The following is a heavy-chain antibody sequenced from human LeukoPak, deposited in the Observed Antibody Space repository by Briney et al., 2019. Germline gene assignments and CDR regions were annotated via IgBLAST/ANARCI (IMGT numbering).Heavy chain of an antibody. CDR2: ISSSGSAI. CDR3: ARKAVLTRGAHDAFDI. D-gene: IGHD4-23*01. V-gene: IGHV3-48*03. J-gene: IGHJ3*02. Sequence: GGSLRLSCAASGFTFSSYEMNWVHQAPGKGLDWVSYISSSGSAIYYADSVKGRFTISRDNAENSLYLQMNSLRAEDTAVYYCARKAVLTRGAHDAFDIWGQGTMVTVSS. CDR1: GFTFSSYE.